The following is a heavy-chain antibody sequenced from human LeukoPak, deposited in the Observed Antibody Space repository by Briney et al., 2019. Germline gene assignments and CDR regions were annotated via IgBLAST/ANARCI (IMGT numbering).Heavy chain of an antibody. D-gene: IGHD1-14*01. CDR1: GYSHSELS. Sequence: ASVKVSCMGPGYSHSELSMHLVRQTPGKGLEWMGGYEPEEGETIYVANYHGKTTLTEYPSTDTANMVLTNLRFDDTATYYYATHHPACGFDSWGQGPLVTVSS. V-gene: IGHV1-24*01. CDR3: ATHHPACGFDS. CDR2: YEPEEGET. J-gene: IGHJ5*01.